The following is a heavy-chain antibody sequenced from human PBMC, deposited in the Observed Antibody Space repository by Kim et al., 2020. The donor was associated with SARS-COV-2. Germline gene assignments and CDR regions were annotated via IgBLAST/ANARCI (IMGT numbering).Heavy chain of an antibody. J-gene: IGHJ5*02. CDR3: ARDNSRGYYDSSGYFGWFDP. Sequence: GGSLRLSCAASGFTFSSYAMHWVRQAPGKGLEWVAVISYDGSNKYYADSVKGRFTISRDNSKNTLYLQMNSLRAEDTAVYYCARDNSRGYYDSSGYFGWFDPWGQGTLVTVSS. CDR1: GFTFSSYA. D-gene: IGHD3-22*01. V-gene: IGHV3-30*04. CDR2: ISYDGSNK.